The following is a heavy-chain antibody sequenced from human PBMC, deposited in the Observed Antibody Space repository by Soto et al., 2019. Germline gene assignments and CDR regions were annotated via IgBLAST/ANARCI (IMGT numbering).Heavy chain of an antibody. V-gene: IGHV3-23*01. J-gene: IGHJ4*02. Sequence: GGSLRLSCAASGFTFSSYAMSWVRQAPGKGLEWVSAISGSGGSTYYADSVKGRFTISRDNSKNTLYLQMNSLRAEDTAVYYCANDHFIVVVPAASMRRARSPKLDYWGQGTLVTVSS. CDR2: ISGSGGST. CDR3: ANDHFIVVVPAASMRRARSPKLDY. D-gene: IGHD2-2*01. CDR1: GFTFSSYA.